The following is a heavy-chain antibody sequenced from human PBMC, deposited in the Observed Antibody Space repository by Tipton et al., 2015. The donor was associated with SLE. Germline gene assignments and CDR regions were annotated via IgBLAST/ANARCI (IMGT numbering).Heavy chain of an antibody. Sequence: TLSLTCTVSGASISSGDYHWSWIRQPPGKGLEWIGYIYYSGSVNYDPSLKSRVTISVDTSKNQFSLKLSSVTAADTAVYYCARGDYGDYGGYWYFDLWGRGTLVTVSS. V-gene: IGHV4-30-4*01. D-gene: IGHD4-17*01. CDR1: GASISSGDYH. CDR3: ARGDYGDYGGYWYFDL. J-gene: IGHJ2*01. CDR2: IYYSGSV.